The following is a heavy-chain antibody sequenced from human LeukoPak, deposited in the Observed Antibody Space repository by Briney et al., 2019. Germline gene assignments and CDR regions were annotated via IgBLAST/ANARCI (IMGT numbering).Heavy chain of an antibody. J-gene: IGHJ4*02. V-gene: IGHV1-24*01. Sequence: VASVKVSCKVSGYTLTELSMHWVRRAPGKGLEWMGGFDPEDGETIYAQKFQGRVTMTEDTSTDTAYMELSSLRSEDTAVYYCATGLRRDGYNRNYWGQGTLVTVSS. CDR2: FDPEDGET. CDR1: GYTLTELS. D-gene: IGHD5-24*01. CDR3: ATGLRRDGYNRNY.